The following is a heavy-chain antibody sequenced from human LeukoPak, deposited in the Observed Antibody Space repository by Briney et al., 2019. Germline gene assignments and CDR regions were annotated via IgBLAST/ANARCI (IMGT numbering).Heavy chain of an antibody. V-gene: IGHV1-69*13. J-gene: IGHJ5*02. CDR2: IIPIFGTA. D-gene: IGHD3-3*01. Sequence: SVKVSCKASGGTFSSYAISWVRQAPGQGLEWMGGIIPIFGTANYAQKFQGRVTITADESTSTAYMELSSLRSEGTAVYYCARVFGTRANWFDPWGQGTLVTVSS. CDR3: ARVFGTRANWFDP. CDR1: GGTFSSYA.